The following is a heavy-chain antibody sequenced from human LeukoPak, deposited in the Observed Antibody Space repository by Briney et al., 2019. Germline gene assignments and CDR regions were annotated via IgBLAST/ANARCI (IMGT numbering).Heavy chain of an antibody. CDR2: INPNSGGT. J-gene: IGHJ6*02. D-gene: IGHD3-9*01. CDR3: ARGYAGDILTGYQLYHYYYGMDV. V-gene: IGHV1-2*04. CDR1: GYTFTGYY. Sequence: ASVKVSCKASGYTFTGYYMHWVRQAPGQGLEWMGWINPNSGGTNYAQKFQGWVTMTRDTSISTAYMELSRLRSDDTAVYYCARGYAGDILTGYQLYHYYYGMDVWGQGTTVTVSS.